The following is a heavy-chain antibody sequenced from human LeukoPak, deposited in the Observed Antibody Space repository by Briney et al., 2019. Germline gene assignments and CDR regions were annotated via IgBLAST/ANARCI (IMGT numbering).Heavy chain of an antibody. CDR1: GFTFSSYE. J-gene: IGHJ2*01. CDR3: AKQGLVARYFDL. D-gene: IGHD5-12*01. V-gene: IGHV3-48*03. CDR2: ISSSGSTI. Sequence: GGSLRLSCAASGFTFSSYEMNWVRQAPGKGLEWVSYISSSGSTIYYADSVKGRFTISRDNSKNTLYVQMNSLRVEDTAVYYCAKQGLVARYFDLWGRGTLVSVSS.